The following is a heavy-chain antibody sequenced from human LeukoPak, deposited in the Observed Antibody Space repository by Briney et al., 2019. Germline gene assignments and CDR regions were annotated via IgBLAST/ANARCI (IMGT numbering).Heavy chain of an antibody. J-gene: IGHJ4*02. V-gene: IGHV3-9*01. D-gene: IGHD5-12*01. CDR1: GFTFDDYA. Sequence: GGSLRLSCAASGFTFDDYAMHWVRQAPGKGLEWVSGINWNSRSIGYAGSVKGRFTISRDSAKNSLYLQMNSLRAEDTALYYCAKGRGDIVATIDYWGQGTLVTVSS. CDR2: INWNSRSI. CDR3: AKGRGDIVATIDY.